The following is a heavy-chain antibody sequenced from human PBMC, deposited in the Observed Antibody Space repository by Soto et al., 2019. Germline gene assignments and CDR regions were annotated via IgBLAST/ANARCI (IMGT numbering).Heavy chain of an antibody. J-gene: IGHJ5*02. D-gene: IGHD3-10*01. CDR3: AREEYGSGSYPPGWFAP. V-gene: IGHV4-30-4*01. CDR1: GGSISSGDYY. CDR2: IYYSGST. Sequence: QVQLQESGPGLVKPSQTLSLTCTVSGGSISSGDYYWSWIRQPPGKGLEWIGYIYYSGSTYYNPSLKSRVTISVDTSKNQFSLKLSSVTAADTAVYYCAREEYGSGSYPPGWFAPWGQGTLVTVFS.